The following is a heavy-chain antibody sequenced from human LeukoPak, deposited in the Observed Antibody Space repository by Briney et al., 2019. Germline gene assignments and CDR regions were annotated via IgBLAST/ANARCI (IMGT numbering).Heavy chain of an antibody. V-gene: IGHV4-34*01. Sequence: PSETLSLTRAVYGVSFSGYYWSWIRQPPGKGLEWIGEINHSGSTNYNPSLKSRVTISVDTSKNQFSLKLSSVTAADTAVYYCARALRAYGGNSAYWGQGTLVTVSS. CDR3: ARALRAYGGNSAY. CDR2: INHSGST. J-gene: IGHJ4*02. CDR1: GVSFSGYY. D-gene: IGHD4-23*01.